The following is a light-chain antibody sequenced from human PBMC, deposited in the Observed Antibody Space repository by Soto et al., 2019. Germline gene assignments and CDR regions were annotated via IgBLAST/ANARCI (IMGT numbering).Light chain of an antibody. J-gene: IGLJ3*02. CDR1: SSNIGAGYD. V-gene: IGLV1-40*01. CDR3: QSYDSSLRAVV. CDR2: LNT. Sequence: QAVVTQPPSVSGAPGQRVTISCTGSSSNIGAGYDVHWYQQLPGTAPKLLIYLNTNRPSGVPDRFSGSKSGTSASLAITGLQAEDEADYYCQSYDSSLRAVVFGGGTKLTVL.